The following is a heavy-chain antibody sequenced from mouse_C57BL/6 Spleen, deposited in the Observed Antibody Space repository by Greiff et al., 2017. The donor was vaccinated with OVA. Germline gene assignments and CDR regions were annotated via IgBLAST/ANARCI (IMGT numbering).Heavy chain of an antibody. J-gene: IGHJ4*01. Sequence: VQLQQSGAELVKPGASVKISCKASGYAFSSYWMNWVKQRPGKGLEWIGKIYPGDGDTNYNGKFKGKATLTADKSSSTAYMQLSSLTSEDSAVYFCAREGTTVVAGAMDYWGQGTSVTVSS. V-gene: IGHV1-80*01. D-gene: IGHD1-1*01. CDR3: AREGTTVVAGAMDY. CDR1: GYAFSSYW. CDR2: IYPGDGDT.